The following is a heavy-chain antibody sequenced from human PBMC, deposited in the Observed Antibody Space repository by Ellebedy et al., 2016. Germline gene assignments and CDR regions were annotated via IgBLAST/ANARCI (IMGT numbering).Heavy chain of an antibody. CDR3: AKDPGNGDYVVWGNWFDP. J-gene: IGHJ5*02. CDR1: GFTVSSNY. D-gene: IGHD4-17*01. Sequence: GGSLRLSCAASGFTVSSNYMSWVRQAPGKGLEWVSVIYSGGSTYYADSVKGRFTISRDNSKNTLYLQMNSLRAEDTALYYCAKDPGNGDYVVWGNWFDPWGQGTLVTVSS. CDR2: IYSGGST. V-gene: IGHV3-53*05.